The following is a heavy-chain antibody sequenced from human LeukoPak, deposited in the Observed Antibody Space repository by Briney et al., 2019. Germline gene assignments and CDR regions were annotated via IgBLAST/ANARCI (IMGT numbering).Heavy chain of an antibody. V-gene: IGHV4-39*02. Sequence: SETLSLTCTVSGGSISSGGSYWDWIRQPPGKGLEWIGTIYYSGTAYYHPSLKSRVSISVDTSENQFSLKLSSVTAADTAVYYCARDNYCGGDCYSLFDYWGQGTLVTVSS. D-gene: IGHD2-21*02. J-gene: IGHJ4*02. CDR1: GGSISSGGSY. CDR2: IYYSGTA. CDR3: ARDNYCGGDCYSLFDY.